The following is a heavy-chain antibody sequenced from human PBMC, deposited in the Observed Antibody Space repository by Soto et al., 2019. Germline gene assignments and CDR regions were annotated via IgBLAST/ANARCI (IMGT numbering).Heavy chain of an antibody. D-gene: IGHD1-26*01. J-gene: IGHJ4*02. CDR3: ARAGTWEGDF. V-gene: IGHV1-69*01. CDR2: ILPIFGTP. Sequence: QVQLVQSGAEVKKPGSSVKVSCTVSGGTFNSYAINWVRQAPGQGLEWMGGILPIFGTPDYAQKFQGRVTIIADESTSTAYMELSSLTSEDTAIYYCARAGTWEGDFWGQGTLVTVSS. CDR1: GGTFNSYA.